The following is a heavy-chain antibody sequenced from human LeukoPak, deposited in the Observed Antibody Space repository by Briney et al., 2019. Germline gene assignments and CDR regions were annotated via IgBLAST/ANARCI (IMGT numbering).Heavy chain of an antibody. D-gene: IGHD3-9*01. Sequence: PGGSLRLSCAASGFTFSSYAMSWVRQAPGKGLEWVSAISGSGGSTYYADSVKGRFTISRDNSKNTLYLQMNSLRAEDTAVYHCAKVGDYDILTGYSYYFDYWGQGTLVTVSS. CDR1: GFTFSSYA. V-gene: IGHV3-23*01. CDR2: ISGSGGST. CDR3: AKVGDYDILTGYSYYFDY. J-gene: IGHJ4*02.